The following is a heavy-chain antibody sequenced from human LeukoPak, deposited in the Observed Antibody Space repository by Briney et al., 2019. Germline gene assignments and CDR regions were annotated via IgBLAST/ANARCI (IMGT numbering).Heavy chain of an antibody. J-gene: IGHJ4*02. CDR1: GLTFSNYE. CDR2: ISSSGSSI. CDR3: AREDGSQLDY. Sequence: GGSLRLSCATSGLTFSNYEMSWVRQTPGKGLEWVSYISSSGSSISYADSVKGRFTISGDNAKSSLYLQMDSLRAGDTAVYYCAREDGSQLDYWGRGNLVTVSS. V-gene: IGHV3-48*03. D-gene: IGHD1-26*01.